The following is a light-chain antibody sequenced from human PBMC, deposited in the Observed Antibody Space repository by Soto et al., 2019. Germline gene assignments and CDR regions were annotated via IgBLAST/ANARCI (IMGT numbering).Light chain of an antibody. CDR1: QSVSNN. Sequence: EIVMTQSPATLSVSPGERASLSCRASQSVSNNLAWYQQKPGQAPRLLIYGASTRATGIPARFSGSGSGTEFTLTISSLQSEDFAVYYCQQYNNWPRTFGQGTMVEI. V-gene: IGKV3-15*01. J-gene: IGKJ1*01. CDR3: QQYNNWPRT. CDR2: GAS.